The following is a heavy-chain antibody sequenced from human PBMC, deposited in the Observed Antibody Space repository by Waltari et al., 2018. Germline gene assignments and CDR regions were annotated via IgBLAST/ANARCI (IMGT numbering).Heavy chain of an antibody. V-gene: IGHV7-4-1*02. J-gene: IGHJ5*02. CDR3: AAGLDYLSSYFDP. CDR1: GYTFISNA. D-gene: IGHD4-17*01. CDR2: INTNTGNP. Sequence: QVQLVQSGSELKEPRASVKVSCQTSGYTFISNAMNWLRQAPGQGLHWMGWINTNTGNPTYAQCFTGRFFFSLDTSVGTAYLQINSLEAADTAVYYCAAGLDYLSSYFDPWGQGTLVTVSS.